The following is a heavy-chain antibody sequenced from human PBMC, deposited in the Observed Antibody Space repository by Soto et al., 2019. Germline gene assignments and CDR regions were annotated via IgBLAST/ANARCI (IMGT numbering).Heavy chain of an antibody. V-gene: IGHV4-59*01. D-gene: IGHD3-16*02. CDR2: IYYSGST. J-gene: IGHJ3*02. CDR3: ARTYYDYVWGSYRPGAFDI. Sequence: SETLSLTCTVSGGSISSYYWGWIQQPPGKGLEWIGYIYYSGSTNYNPSLKSRVTISVDTSKNQFSLKLSSVTAADTAVYYCARTYYDYVWGSYRPGAFDIWGQGTMVTVSS. CDR1: GGSISSYY.